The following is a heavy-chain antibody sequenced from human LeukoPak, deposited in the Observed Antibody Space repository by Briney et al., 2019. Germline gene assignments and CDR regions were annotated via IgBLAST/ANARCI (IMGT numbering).Heavy chain of an antibody. J-gene: IGHJ4*02. CDR2: ISSSSSTI. Sequence: FXXXXYSXXXVRQAPGKGLEWVSYISSSSSTIYYADSVKGRFTISRDNAKNSLYLQMNSLRAEDTAVYYCARSGSYAGFDYWGQGTLVTVSS. CDR1: FXXXXYS. D-gene: IGHD1-26*01. V-gene: IGHV3-48*01. CDR3: ARSGSYAGFDY.